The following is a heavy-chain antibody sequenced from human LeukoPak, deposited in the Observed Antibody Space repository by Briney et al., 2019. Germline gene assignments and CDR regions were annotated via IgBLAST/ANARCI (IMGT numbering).Heavy chain of an antibody. D-gene: IGHD4-17*01. CDR1: GFTFSSYG. CDR3: AKDQGGYGDYFILDY. CDR2: IRYDGSSK. J-gene: IGHJ4*02. V-gene: IGHV3-30*02. Sequence: GGSLRLSCAASGFTFSSYGMHWVRQAPGKGLEWVAFIRYDGSSKYYADSVKGRFTISRDNSKNTLYLQMNSLRAEDTAVYYCAKDQGGYGDYFILDYWGQGTLVTVSS.